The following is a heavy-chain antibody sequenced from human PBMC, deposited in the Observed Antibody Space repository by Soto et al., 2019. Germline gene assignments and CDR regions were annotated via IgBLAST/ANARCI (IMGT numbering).Heavy chain of an antibody. V-gene: IGHV2-5*02. D-gene: IGHD2-2*01. CDR1: GFSLSTSGVT. CDR3: AHSQSFDIVVVPAAIHPGEVYFDS. J-gene: IGHJ4*02. Sequence: QITLKESGPTLVKPTQTLTLTCTFSGFSLSTSGVTVGWIRQPPGKALEWLALIYWDDDKRSSPSLKNRLTITEDTSKNQVVLTITNMEPVDTATYYCAHSQSFDIVVVPAAIHPGEVYFDSWGQGTPVTVSS. CDR2: IYWDDDK.